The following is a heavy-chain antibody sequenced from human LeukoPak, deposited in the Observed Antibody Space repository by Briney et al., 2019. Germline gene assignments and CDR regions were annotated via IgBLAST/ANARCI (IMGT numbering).Heavy chain of an antibody. CDR2: IYYSGST. V-gene: IGHV4-59*11. J-gene: IGHJ6*03. Sequence: SETLSLTCAVSGGSISSHYWSWIRQPPGKGLEWIGYIYYSGSTNYNPSLKSRVTISVDTSKNQFSLKLSSVTAADTAVYYCARAPARTSYYYYYYMDVWGKGTTVTVSS. CDR1: GGSISSHY. D-gene: IGHD2-2*01. CDR3: ARAPARTSYYYYYYMDV.